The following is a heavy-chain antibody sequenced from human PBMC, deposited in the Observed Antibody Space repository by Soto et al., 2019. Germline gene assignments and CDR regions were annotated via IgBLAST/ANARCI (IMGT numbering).Heavy chain of an antibody. CDR1: GFTFTSSA. CDR3: AADSGNIVVVVAARDYGMDV. J-gene: IGHJ6*02. Sequence: SVKVSCKASGFTFTSSAVQWVRQARGQRLEWIGWIVVGSGNTNYAQKFQERVTITRDMSTSTAYMELSSLRSEDTAVYYCAADSGNIVVVVAARDYGMDVWGQGTTVTVSS. V-gene: IGHV1-58*01. D-gene: IGHD2-15*01. CDR2: IVVGSGNT.